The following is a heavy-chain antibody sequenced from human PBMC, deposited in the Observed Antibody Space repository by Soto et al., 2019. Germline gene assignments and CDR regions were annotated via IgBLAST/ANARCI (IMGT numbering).Heavy chain of an antibody. CDR2: TYYRSKWYN. CDR1: GDSVSSNSAA. V-gene: IGHV6-1*01. CDR3: ARDHHRSAAGNEPFDY. J-gene: IGHJ4*02. D-gene: IGHD6-13*01. Sequence: SETLSLTGAISGDSVSSNSAAWNWIRQSPSRGLEWPGRTYYRSKWYNDYVVSVKSRITINPDTSKNQFSLQLNSVTPEDTAVYYCARDHHRSAAGNEPFDYWGQGTLVTVSS.